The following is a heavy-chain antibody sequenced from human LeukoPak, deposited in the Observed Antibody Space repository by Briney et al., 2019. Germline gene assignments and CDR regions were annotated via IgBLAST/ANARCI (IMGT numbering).Heavy chain of an antibody. CDR3: AVCDYGGNSQFDY. CDR1: GYTFTSYA. CDR2: IIPIFGTA. D-gene: IGHD4-23*01. V-gene: IGHV1-69*05. Sequence: GASVKVSCKASGYTFTSYAISWVRQAPGQGLEWMGGIIPIFGTANYAQKFQGRVTITTDESTSTAYMELSSLRSEDTAVYYCAVCDYGGNSQFDYWGQGTLVTVSS. J-gene: IGHJ4*02.